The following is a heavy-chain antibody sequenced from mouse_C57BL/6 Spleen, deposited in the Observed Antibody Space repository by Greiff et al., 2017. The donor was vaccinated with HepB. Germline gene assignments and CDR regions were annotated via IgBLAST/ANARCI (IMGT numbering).Heavy chain of an antibody. CDR1: GYTFTSYD. CDR3: ARSTMVTTGNFDY. D-gene: IGHD2-2*01. CDR2: IYPRDGST. J-gene: IGHJ2*01. Sequence: VQLVESGPELVKPAASVKLSCKASGYTFTSYDINWVKQRPGQGLEWIGWIYPRDGSTKYNEKFKGKATLTVDTSSSTAYMELHSLTSEDSAVYFCARSTMVTTGNFDYWGQGTTLTVSS. V-gene: IGHV1-85*01.